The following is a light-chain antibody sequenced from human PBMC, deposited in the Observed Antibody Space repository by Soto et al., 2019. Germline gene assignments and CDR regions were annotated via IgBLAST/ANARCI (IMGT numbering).Light chain of an antibody. J-gene: IGKJ1*01. CDR3: QTYDKAPWT. CDR2: AAS. V-gene: IGKV1-27*01. Sequence: DIQMTQSPSSLSASVGDRVTITCRASRGIYTHLAWYQQKPGNAPKLLIYAASTLQSGVPSRFSESGSGTDFILTISALQSEDVGTYFCQTYDKAPWTFGPGTRV. CDR1: RGIYTH.